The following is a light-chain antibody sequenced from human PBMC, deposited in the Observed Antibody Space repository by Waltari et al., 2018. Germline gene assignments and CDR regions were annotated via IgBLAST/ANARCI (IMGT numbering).Light chain of an antibody. CDR1: QSVSSN. CDR2: EVS. V-gene: IGKV3-15*01. Sequence: EIVMTQSPATLSVSPGERATLSCRASQSVSSNLAWYQQKPGQAPWLLIYEVSTRATGIPPSVSGSGSGTEFTLTISSLQSEDFAVYSCQQYNKWPATFGQGTKVEIK. CDR3: QQYNKWPAT. J-gene: IGKJ1*01.